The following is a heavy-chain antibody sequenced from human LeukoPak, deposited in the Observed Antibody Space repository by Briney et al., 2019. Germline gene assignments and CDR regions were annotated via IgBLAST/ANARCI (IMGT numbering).Heavy chain of an antibody. J-gene: IGHJ4*02. D-gene: IGHD3-10*01. V-gene: IGHV1-8*01. CDR3: ARVLRTITMVRGPNPLGY. CDR1: GYTFTSYD. CDR2: MNPNSGNT. Sequence: GASVKVSCKASGYTFTSYDINWVRQATGQGLEWMGWMNPNSGNTGYAQKFQGRVTMTRNTSISTAYMELSSLRSEDTAVYYCARVLRTITMVRGPNPLGYWGQGTLVTVSS.